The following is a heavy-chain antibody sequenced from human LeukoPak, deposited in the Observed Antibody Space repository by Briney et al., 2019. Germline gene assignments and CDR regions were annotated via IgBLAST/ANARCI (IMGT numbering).Heavy chain of an antibody. J-gene: IGHJ6*03. CDR2: INHSGST. CDR1: GGSFSSYY. V-gene: IGHV4-34*01. Sequence: SETLSLTCAVYGGSFSSYYWSWIRQPPAKGLEWIGEINHSGSTNYNPSLKSRVTISVDTSKNQFSLKLSSVTDADTAVYYCARGYYYYYMDVWGKGTTVTVSS. CDR3: ARGYYYYYMDV.